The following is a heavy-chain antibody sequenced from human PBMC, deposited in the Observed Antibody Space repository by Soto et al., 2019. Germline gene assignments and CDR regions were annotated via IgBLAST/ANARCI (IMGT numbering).Heavy chain of an antibody. Sequence: PGGSLNLSSPPDWFAVYSFFMDWVRQAPGKGLEWVAVIWYDGSNKYYADSVKGRFTISRDNSKNTLYLQMNSLRAEDTSVYYCARDYRWYCISTSCPFDYWGQGT. J-gene: IGHJ4*02. CDR2: IWYDGSNK. CDR3: ARDYRWYCISTSCPFDY. V-gene: IGHV3-33*01. D-gene: IGHD2-2*01. CDR1: WFAVYSFF.